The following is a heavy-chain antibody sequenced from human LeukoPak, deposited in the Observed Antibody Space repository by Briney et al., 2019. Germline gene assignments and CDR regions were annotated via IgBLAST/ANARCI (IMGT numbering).Heavy chain of an antibody. CDR2: INPNSGGT. D-gene: IGHD3-9*01. CDR1: GYTFTGYY. CDR3: ARTLPTYYDILTGPENSDY. J-gene: IGHJ4*02. V-gene: IGHV1-2*02. Sequence: ASVKVSCKASGYTFTGYYMHWVRQAPGQGLEWMGWINPNSGGTNYAQKFQGRVTMTRDTSISTAYMELSRLRSDDTAVYYCARTLPTYYDILTGPENSDYWGQGTLVTVSS.